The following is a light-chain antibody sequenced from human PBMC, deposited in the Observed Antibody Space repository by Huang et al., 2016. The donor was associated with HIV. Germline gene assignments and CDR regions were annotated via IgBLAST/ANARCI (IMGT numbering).Light chain of an antibody. CDR3: MQALQTWT. CDR1: QSLLHSNGYNY. J-gene: IGKJ1*01. Sequence: DIVMTQSPRSLSVTPGEPASISCRSSQSLLHSNGYNYLDWYLQKPGQSPQLLIYLGSNRASGVPDRFSGSGSGTDFTLRISRVEADDVGVYYCMQALQTWTFGHGTKVQIK. V-gene: IGKV2-28*01. CDR2: LGS.